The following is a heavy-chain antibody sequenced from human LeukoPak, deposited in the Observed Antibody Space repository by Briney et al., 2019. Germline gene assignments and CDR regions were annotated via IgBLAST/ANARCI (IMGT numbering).Heavy chain of an antibody. CDR3: ATLRYAAVAGIDLPTDY. D-gene: IGHD6-19*01. Sequence: ASVKVSCKVSGYTLTELYMHWVREAPGKGLEWMGGFDPEDGETIYAQKFQGRVTMTEHTSTDTAYMELSSLRSEDTAVYYCATLRYAAVAGIDLPTDYWGQGTLVTVSS. CDR2: FDPEDGET. V-gene: IGHV1-24*01. J-gene: IGHJ4*02. CDR1: GYTLTELY.